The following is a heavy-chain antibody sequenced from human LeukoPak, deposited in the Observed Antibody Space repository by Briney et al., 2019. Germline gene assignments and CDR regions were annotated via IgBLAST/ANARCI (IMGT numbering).Heavy chain of an antibody. CDR3: ARSMGVAQPRFGY. CDR2: ISYDGTNK. CDR1: GFTFSTYA. Sequence: GGSLRLSCAASGFTFSTYAMHWVRQAPGKGLEWVAVISYDGTNKYYADSVKGRFTISRDNSKKTLYLKMNSLRAEDTAVYYCARSMGVAQPRFGYWGQGTLVTVSS. V-gene: IGHV3-30-3*01. D-gene: IGHD6-19*01. J-gene: IGHJ4*02.